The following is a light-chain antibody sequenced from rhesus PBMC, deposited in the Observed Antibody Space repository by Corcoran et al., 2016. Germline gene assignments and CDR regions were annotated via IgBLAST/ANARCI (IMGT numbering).Light chain of an antibody. V-gene: IGKV1S15*01. CDR3: QHGYATPWM. J-gene: IGKJ1*01. CDR1: QGISNN. Sequence: DIQMTQSPSSLSASVGDTVTITCRASQGISNNLAWYQQKPGKVPTPLIYYASTVQSGVPSRFRCSGSGTDFTLTISSLQPEGFATYYCQHGYATPWMFGQGTKVEIK. CDR2: YAS.